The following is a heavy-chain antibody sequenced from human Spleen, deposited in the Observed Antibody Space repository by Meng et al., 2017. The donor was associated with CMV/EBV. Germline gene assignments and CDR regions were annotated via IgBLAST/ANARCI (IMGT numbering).Heavy chain of an antibody. Sequence: GESLKISCAASGFTFSDFYMSWIRQAPGKGLEWVSYISSSSSTIYYGGSVKGRFTISRDNAKNSLYLQMNSLRAEDTAVYYCARDCRSRPSCSYPYYYGMDVWGQGTTVTVSS. CDR1: GFTFSDFY. D-gene: IGHD2-2*01. CDR2: ISSSSSTI. V-gene: IGHV3-11*04. J-gene: IGHJ6*02. CDR3: ARDCRSRPSCSYPYYYGMDV.